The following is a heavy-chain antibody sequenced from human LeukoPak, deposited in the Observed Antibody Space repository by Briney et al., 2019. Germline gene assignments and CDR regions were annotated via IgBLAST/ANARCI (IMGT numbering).Heavy chain of an antibody. CDR2: INPNSGGT. CDR3: ARGGITMVRGVINFDY. Sequence: ASVKVSCKASGYTFTGYYMHWVRQAPGQGLEWMGWINPNSGGTNYAQKFQGRVTMTRDTSISTAYMELSRLRSDDTAVYYCARGGITMVRGVINFDYWGQGTLVTVSS. J-gene: IGHJ4*02. V-gene: IGHV1-2*02. CDR1: GYTFTGYY. D-gene: IGHD3-10*01.